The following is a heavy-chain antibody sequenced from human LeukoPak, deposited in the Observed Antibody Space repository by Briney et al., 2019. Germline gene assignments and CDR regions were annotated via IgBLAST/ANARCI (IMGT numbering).Heavy chain of an antibody. V-gene: IGHV4-34*01. Sequence: PSETLSLTCAVYGGSFSGYYWSWIRQPPGKGLEWIGEINHSGSTNYNPSLKSRVTISVDTSKNQFSLKLSSVTAADTAVYYCARVLSGGITGLWKVRGVTAALDYWGQGTLVTVSS. CDR1: GGSFSGYY. CDR2: INHSGST. D-gene: IGHD3-10*01. J-gene: IGHJ4*02. CDR3: ARVLSGGITGLWKVRGVTAALDY.